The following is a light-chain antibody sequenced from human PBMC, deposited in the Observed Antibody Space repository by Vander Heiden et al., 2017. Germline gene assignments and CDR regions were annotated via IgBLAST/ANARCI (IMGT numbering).Light chain of an antibody. V-gene: IGKV1-5*01. Sequence: DTQMTESPPTLSASIGDRVTITCRASQSISSWLAWYQQKPGKAPKLLIYDASTLESGVPSRFSGSGSGTEFTLTITSLQTDYFATYYCQQYNTYPYTFGEGTKVEIK. CDR1: QSISSW. CDR3: QQYNTYPYT. CDR2: DAS. J-gene: IGKJ4*01.